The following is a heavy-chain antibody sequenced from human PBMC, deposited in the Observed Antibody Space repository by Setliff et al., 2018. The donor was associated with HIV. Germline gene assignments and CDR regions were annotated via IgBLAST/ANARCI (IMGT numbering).Heavy chain of an antibody. V-gene: IGHV1-69*10. CDR3: ARGSNPTGNYDFYFLDV. CDR2: IIPMLRVA. D-gene: IGHD1-1*01. CDR1: GGSFTSYA. Sequence: GASVKVSCKASGGSFTSYAISWVRQAPGQGLEWMGGIIPMLRVAKYAQNLQDRVTITADKSTGTAYMELSGLRSEGTAVYYCARGSNPTGNYDFYFLDVWGKGTTVTVSS. J-gene: IGHJ6*03.